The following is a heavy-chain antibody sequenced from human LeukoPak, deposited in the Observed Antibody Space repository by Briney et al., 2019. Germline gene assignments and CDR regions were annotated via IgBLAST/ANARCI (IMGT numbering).Heavy chain of an antibody. J-gene: IGHJ6*03. D-gene: IGHD5-18*01. V-gene: IGHV4-61*09. CDR3: ARAPDTAIPYYYMDV. CDR2: IYRSGST. CDR1: GGSISSGSYY. Sequence: SETLSLTCTVSGGSISSGSYYWSWIRQPAGKRLEWIGHIYRSGSTNYNPSLKSRVTISVDTSKNQFSLRVNSVVAADTAIYYCARAPDTAIPYYYMDVWGKGTTVTVSS.